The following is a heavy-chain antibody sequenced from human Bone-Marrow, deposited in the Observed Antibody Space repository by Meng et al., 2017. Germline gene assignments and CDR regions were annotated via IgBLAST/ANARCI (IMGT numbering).Heavy chain of an antibody. V-gene: IGHV1-2*06. Sequence: ASVKVSCKPSGYNFPDYWLHWVRRAPGQGLEWMGRIDPKSGGTHYAQRFQGRVTMTGDTSISTAYMELSGLRSDDTAMYYCARDEDISAGGKLFGDYWGQGTLVTVSS. CDR1: GYNFPDYW. D-gene: IGHD6-13*01. J-gene: IGHJ4*02. CDR2: IDPKSGGT. CDR3: ARDEDISAGGKLFGDY.